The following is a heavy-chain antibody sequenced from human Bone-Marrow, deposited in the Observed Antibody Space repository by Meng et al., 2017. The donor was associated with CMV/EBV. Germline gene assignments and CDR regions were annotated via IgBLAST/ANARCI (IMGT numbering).Heavy chain of an antibody. CDR2: SSSDGSRT. J-gene: IGHJ5*02. D-gene: IGHD2-2*01. CDR3: ARNPYYTSSRCLTGAYFDT. Sequence: GESLKISCAASGLTFSSYWMHWVRQAPGKGLVWVSSSSSDGSRTSYADSVKGRFTISRDNAKNTLYLQMNSLRAEDTAEYFCARNPYYTSSRCLTGAYFDTWGQGTLVTVSS. CDR1: GLTFSSYW. V-gene: IGHV3-74*01.